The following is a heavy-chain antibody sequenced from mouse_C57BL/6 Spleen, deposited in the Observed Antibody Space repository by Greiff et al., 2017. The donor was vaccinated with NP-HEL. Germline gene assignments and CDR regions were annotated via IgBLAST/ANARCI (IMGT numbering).Heavy chain of an antibody. CDR3: TREVEGYDYDVGYYYAMDY. D-gene: IGHD2-4*01. J-gene: IGHJ4*01. V-gene: IGHV5-9-1*02. Sequence: EVKLVESGEGLVKPGGSLKLSCAASGFTFSSYAMSWVRQTPEKRLEWVAYISSGGDYIYYADTVKGRFTISRDNARNTLYLQMSSLKSEDTAMYYCTREVEGYDYDVGYYYAMDYWGQGTSVTVSS. CDR1: GFTFSSYA. CDR2: ISSGGDYI.